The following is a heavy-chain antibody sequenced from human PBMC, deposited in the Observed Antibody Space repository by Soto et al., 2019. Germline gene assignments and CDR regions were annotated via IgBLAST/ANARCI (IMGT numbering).Heavy chain of an antibody. CDR3: GSLGVGNWANYYYYYGMDV. J-gene: IGHJ6*02. V-gene: IGHV3-23*01. D-gene: IGHD7-27*01. Sequence: EVQLLESGGGFVQPGGSLRLSCAATGFTFSVYAMTWVRQARGNGLEWVSAVTPNGGRTYSADSVKGRFTISTDNSKNTLFLQMNGLRAEDKAVYYCGSLGVGNWANYYYYYGMDVWGQGTTVTVSS. CDR1: GFTFSVYA. CDR2: VTPNGGRT.